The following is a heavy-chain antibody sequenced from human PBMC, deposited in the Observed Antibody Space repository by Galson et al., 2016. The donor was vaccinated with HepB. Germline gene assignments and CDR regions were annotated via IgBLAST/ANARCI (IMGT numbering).Heavy chain of an antibody. J-gene: IGHJ4*02. CDR1: GYTFITYY. CDR2: INPSGGDA. V-gene: IGHV1-46*01. Sequence: SVKVSCKASGYTFITYYMHWVRQAPGQGPEWMGIINPSGGDATYAQRFQGRLTLTRDSSTSTFYMELSSLSFEDTAVYYCARESGAYYIHGDYWGQGTLVTVSS. D-gene: IGHD1-26*01. CDR3: ARESGAYYIHGDY.